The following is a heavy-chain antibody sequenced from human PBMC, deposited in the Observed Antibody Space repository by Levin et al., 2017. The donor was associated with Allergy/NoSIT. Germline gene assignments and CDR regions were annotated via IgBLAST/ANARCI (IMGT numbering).Heavy chain of an antibody. D-gene: IGHD6-13*01. Sequence: LPGGSLRLSCAASGFTFSSYAMSWVRQAPGMGLEWVSAISSSGASTYYGDSVKGRFTISRDNSKNTLYLQMNSLRAEDTAIYYCAKGQQMVPSYFDDWGQGTLVTVSS. J-gene: IGHJ4*02. CDR3: AKGQQMVPSYFDD. CDR1: GFTFSSYA. V-gene: IGHV3-23*01. CDR2: ISSSGAST.